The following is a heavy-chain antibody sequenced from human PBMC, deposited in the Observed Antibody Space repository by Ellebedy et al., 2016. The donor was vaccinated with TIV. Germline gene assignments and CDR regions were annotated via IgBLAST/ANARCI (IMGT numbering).Heavy chain of an antibody. V-gene: IGHV1-46*01. CDR2: INPSGGST. Sequence: ASVKVSCKASGYTFTNYYMHWVRQAPGQGLEWMGIINPSGGSTSYAQKFQGRVTMTRDTSTSTVYMELSSLRSEDTAVYYCARDPRTPRGMDVWGQGTTVTVSS. CDR3: ARDPRTPRGMDV. J-gene: IGHJ6*02. D-gene: IGHD1-14*01. CDR1: GYTFTNYY.